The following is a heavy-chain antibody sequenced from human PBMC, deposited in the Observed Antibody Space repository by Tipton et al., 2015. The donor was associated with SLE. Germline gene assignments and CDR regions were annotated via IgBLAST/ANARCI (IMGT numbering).Heavy chain of an antibody. Sequence: TLSLTCAVSGGSFSGYYWSWIRPPPGKGVEWIGEISHTGSTNFNPSLKSRVAISADTSKRQFSLKLSSVTAADTAVYYCATRGSSSWYFFDYWGQGTLVTVST. D-gene: IGHD6-13*01. CDR2: ISHTGST. J-gene: IGHJ4*02. CDR3: ATRGSSSWYFFDY. CDR1: GGSFSGYY. V-gene: IGHV4-34*01.